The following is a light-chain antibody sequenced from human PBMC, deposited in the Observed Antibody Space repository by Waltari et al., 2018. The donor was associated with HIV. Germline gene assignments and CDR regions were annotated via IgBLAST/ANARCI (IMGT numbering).Light chain of an antibody. V-gene: IGLV2-14*03. J-gene: IGLJ2*01. CDR1: SSDVGGYHY. CDR3: QSYDSSLSGVV. CDR2: GNS. Sequence: QSALTQPASVSGSPGQSITISCTGTSSDVGGYHYVSWYQHHPGKAPRLLIYGNSNRPSGVPDRFSGSKSGTSASLAITGLQAEDEADYYCQSYDSSLSGVVFGGGTKLTVL.